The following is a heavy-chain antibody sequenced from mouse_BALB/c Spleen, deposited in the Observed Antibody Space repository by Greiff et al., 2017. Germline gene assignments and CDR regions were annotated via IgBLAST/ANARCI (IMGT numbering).Heavy chain of an antibody. CDR3: ARPFYYYAMDY. J-gene: IGHJ4*01. Sequence: QVQLQQSGAELARPGASVNLSCKASGYTFTSYWMQWVKQRPGQGLEWIGAIYPGDGDTRYTQKFKGKATLTADKSSSTAYMQLSSLASEDSAVYYCARPFYYYAMDYWGQGTSVTVSS. V-gene: IGHV1-87*01. CDR1: GYTFTSYW. CDR2: IYPGDGDT.